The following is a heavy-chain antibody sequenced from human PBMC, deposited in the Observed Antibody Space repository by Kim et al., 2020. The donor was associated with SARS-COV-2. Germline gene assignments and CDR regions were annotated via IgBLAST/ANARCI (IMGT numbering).Heavy chain of an antibody. Sequence: GSLRLSCETSGFTFSNFGMHWVRKAPGKGLEWVAFISYDGSRTDYVDSVQGRFTVSRENSKSTVLLEMSSLRADDTAVYYCTKDGDTSGFGFSYYEMDVWGQGNTVTVSS. V-gene: IGHV3-30*02. CDR2: ISYDGSRT. CDR3: TKDGDTSGFGFSYYEMDV. CDR1: GFTFSNFG. J-gene: IGHJ6*02. D-gene: IGHD3-16*01.